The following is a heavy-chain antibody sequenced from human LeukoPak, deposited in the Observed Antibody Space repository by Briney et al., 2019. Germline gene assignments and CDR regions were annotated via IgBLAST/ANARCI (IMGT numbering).Heavy chain of an antibody. CDR1: GFTFSTYA. CDR3: AREDYDSSASDV. J-gene: IGHJ3*01. Sequence: GGSLRLSCAASGFTFSTYAMSWVRQAPGKGLEWVANIKQDGSEKYYVDSVKGRFTISRDNAKNSVYLHMNSLRAEDTAVYYCAREDYDSSASDVWGQGTMVTVSS. CDR2: IKQDGSEK. V-gene: IGHV3-7*01. D-gene: IGHD3-22*01.